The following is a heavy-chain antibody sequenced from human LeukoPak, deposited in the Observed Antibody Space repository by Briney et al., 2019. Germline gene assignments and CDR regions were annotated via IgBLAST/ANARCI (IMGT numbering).Heavy chain of an antibody. J-gene: IGHJ4*02. Sequence: PSETLSLTCTVSGGSISSSSYYWGWIRQPPGKGLEWIGSIYYSGSTYYNPSLKSRVTISLDTSKNQFSLNLTSVTAADTAVYYCARDGRGYSSGWWRYWGQGTLVTVSS. CDR3: ARDGRGYSSGWWRY. D-gene: IGHD6-19*01. CDR2: IYYSGST. V-gene: IGHV4-39*07. CDR1: GGSISSSSYY.